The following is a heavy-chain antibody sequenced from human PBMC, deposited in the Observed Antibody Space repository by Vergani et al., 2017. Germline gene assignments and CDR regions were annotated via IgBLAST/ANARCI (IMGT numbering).Heavy chain of an antibody. V-gene: IGHV4-31*03. CDR1: GGSISSGGYY. J-gene: IGHJ6*03. D-gene: IGHD2-2*01. CDR2: IYYSGST. CDR3: ARHRTRWSGSSTDYYYYMDV. Sequence: QVQLHESGPGLVKPSQTLSLTCTVSGGSISSGGYYWSWIRQHPGKGLEWIGYIYYSGSTYYNPSLKSRVTISVETSKNQFSLKLSSVTAAATAVYYCARHRTRWSGSSTDYYYYMDVWGKGTTVTVSS.